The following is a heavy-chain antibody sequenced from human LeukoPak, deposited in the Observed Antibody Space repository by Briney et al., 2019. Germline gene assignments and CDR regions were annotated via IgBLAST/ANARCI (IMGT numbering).Heavy chain of an antibody. CDR1: GYSFISYY. Sequence: GESLKISCKGSGYSFISYYIAWVRQMPGKGLEWMGIIYPGDSDTRYSPSFQGQVTISADRSISTAYLQWSSLKASDTAMYYCATEAVLPYWGQGTLVTASS. V-gene: IGHV5-51*01. J-gene: IGHJ4*02. CDR2: IYPGDSDT. CDR3: ATEAVLPY.